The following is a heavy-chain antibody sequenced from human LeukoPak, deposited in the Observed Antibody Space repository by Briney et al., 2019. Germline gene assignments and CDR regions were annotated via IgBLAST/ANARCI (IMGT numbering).Heavy chain of an antibody. CDR2: ISYDGSNK. D-gene: IGHD4-17*01. CDR3: AKERTDYALDY. J-gene: IGHJ4*02. CDR1: GFTLGSYG. V-gene: IGHV3-30*18. Sequence: GRSLRLSCAASGFTLGSYGIHWVRQAPGKGLEWVAVISYDGSNKYYADSVKGRFTISRDNSKNTLYLQVNSLRAEDTAVYYCAKERTDYALDYWGQGTLVTVSS.